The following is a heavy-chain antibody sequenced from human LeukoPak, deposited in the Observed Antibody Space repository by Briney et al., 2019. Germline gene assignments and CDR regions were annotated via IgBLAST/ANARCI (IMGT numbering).Heavy chain of an antibody. CDR2: IYHSGST. CDR3: ARDSPTTVNWFDP. Sequence: PSETLSLTCTVAGYSIISGYYWGWIRQPPGKGLEWIGSIYHSGSTYYNPSLKSRVTISVDTSKNQFSLKLSSVTAADTAVYYCARDSPTTVNWFDPWGQGTLVTVSS. D-gene: IGHD4-17*01. J-gene: IGHJ5*02. CDR1: GYSIISGYY. V-gene: IGHV4-38-2*02.